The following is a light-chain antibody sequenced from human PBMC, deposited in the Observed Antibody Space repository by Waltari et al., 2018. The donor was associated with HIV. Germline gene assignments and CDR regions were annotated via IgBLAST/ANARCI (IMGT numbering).Light chain of an antibody. CDR2: ATS. V-gene: IGKV1-8*01. Sequence: AIRMTQSPSSFSASTGDRVTITCRASQGISSSLAWYQQKPGKAPKLLIYATSTLHSGVPSRFSGSGSGTDFTLTISYLQSEDFATYFCQQYYSYPFTFGPGTKVDIK. J-gene: IGKJ3*01. CDR3: QQYYSYPFT. CDR1: QGISSS.